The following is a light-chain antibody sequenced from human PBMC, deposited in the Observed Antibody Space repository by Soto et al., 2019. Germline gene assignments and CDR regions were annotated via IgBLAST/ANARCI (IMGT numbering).Light chain of an antibody. V-gene: IGKV3D-15*01. CDR3: QQYNNWPLT. Sequence: TQSPSTLSLSPGSRSTLACRASQSVTIGYLAWFQQKNGQAPRIXIYGASTRATGVPARFSGSGSGTEFNLTISSLQSEDVAVYWCQQYNNWPLTFGPGTRLEIK. CDR2: GAS. CDR1: QSVTIGY. J-gene: IGKJ5*01.